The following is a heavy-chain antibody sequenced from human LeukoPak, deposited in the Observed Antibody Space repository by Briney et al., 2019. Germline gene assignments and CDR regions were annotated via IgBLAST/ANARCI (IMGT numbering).Heavy chain of an antibody. J-gene: IGHJ4*02. CDR2: IDSGGTT. V-gene: IGHV3-48*03. D-gene: IGHD4-23*01. CDR3: ARARGVYGGNSYRFDY. CDR1: GFTFSTYE. Sequence: GGSLRLSCAASGFTFSTYEMNWVRQAPGKGLEWVSHIDSGGTTYYSDSVKGRFTISRDNSKNSLYLQMNSLRAEDTALYYCARARGVYGGNSYRFDYWGQGTLVTVSS.